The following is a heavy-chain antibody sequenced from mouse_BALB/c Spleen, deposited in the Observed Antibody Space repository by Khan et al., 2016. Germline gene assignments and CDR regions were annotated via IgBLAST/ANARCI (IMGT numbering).Heavy chain of an antibody. Sequence: VQLKQSGAELVKPGASVKLSCTASGFNIKDTYMHWVKQRPEQGLEWVGRIDPANGNTKYDPKFQGKATITADTSSNTAYLQLSSLTSEDTAVYYCARGVTGTSYYAMDYWGQGTSVTVSS. J-gene: IGHJ4*01. CDR3: ARGVTGTSYYAMDY. CDR1: GFNIKDTY. V-gene: IGHV14-3*02. D-gene: IGHD4-1*01. CDR2: IDPANGNT.